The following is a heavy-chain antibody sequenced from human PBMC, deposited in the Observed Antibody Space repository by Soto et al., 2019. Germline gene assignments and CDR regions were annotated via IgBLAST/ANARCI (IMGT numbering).Heavy chain of an antibody. V-gene: IGHV3-74*01. CDR3: ARGGGYCSSTSCPYVVDY. J-gene: IGHJ4*02. D-gene: IGHD2-2*01. CDR1: GFTFSSYW. CDR2: INSDGSST. Sequence: PGWSLRLSCAASGFTFSSYWMHWVRQVPGKGLVWVSVINSDGSSTRNADSVKGRFTISRDNAKNTLYLQMNSLRAEDTAVYYCARGGGYCSSTSCPYVVDYWGQGTLVTVSS.